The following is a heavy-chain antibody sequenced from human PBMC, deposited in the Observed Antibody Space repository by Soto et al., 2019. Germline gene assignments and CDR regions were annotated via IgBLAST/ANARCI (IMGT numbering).Heavy chain of an antibody. CDR1: GGSFSGYY. Sequence: SETLSLTCAVYGGSFSGYYWSWIRQPPGKGLEWIGEINHSGSTNYNPSLKSRVTISVYTSKNQFSLKLSSVTAADTAVYYCARSVLAARPRDYWGQGTLVTVSS. CDR2: INHSGST. D-gene: IGHD6-6*01. CDR3: ARSVLAARPRDY. V-gene: IGHV4-34*01. J-gene: IGHJ4*02.